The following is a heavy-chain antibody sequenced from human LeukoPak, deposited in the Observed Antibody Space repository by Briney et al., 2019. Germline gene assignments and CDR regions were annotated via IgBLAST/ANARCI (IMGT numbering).Heavy chain of an antibody. Sequence: GGSLRLSCAASGFTFSNYWMNWVRQAPGKGLEWVANINQDGNEAYYVDSVKGRFTISRDNARNSLYLQVNSLRAEDTAVYYCARDRVWTVLYWGQGTLVTVSS. CDR2: INQDGNEA. D-gene: IGHD6-13*01. J-gene: IGHJ4*02. V-gene: IGHV3-7*01. CDR3: ARDRVWTVLY. CDR1: GFTFSNYW.